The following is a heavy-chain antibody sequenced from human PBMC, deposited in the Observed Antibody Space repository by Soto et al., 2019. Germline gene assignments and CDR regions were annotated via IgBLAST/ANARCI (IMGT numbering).Heavy chain of an antibody. Sequence: QVQLVESGGGVVQPGRSLRLSCAASGYTFSSYAMHWVRQAPGKGLEWVAVISYDGSNKYYADSVKGRFTISRDNSKNTLYLQMNSLRAEDTAVYYCARDKKGKQQLNWFDPWGQGTLVTVSS. J-gene: IGHJ5*02. CDR3: ARDKKGKQQLNWFDP. CDR1: GYTFSSYA. D-gene: IGHD6-13*01. CDR2: ISYDGSNK. V-gene: IGHV3-30-3*01.